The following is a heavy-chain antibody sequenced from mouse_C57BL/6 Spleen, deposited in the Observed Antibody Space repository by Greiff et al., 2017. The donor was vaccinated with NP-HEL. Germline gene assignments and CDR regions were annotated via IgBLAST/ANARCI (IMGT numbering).Heavy chain of an antibody. V-gene: IGHV1-55*01. CDR1: GYTFTSYW. CDR3: ARGDYYYGSPWYFDV. CDR2: IYPGSGST. Sequence: QVQLKESGAELVKPGASVKMSCKASGYTFTSYWITWVKQRPGQGLEWIGDIYPGSGSTNYNEKFQSKATLTVDTSSSTAYMQLSSLTSEDSAVYYGARGDYYYGSPWYFDVWGTGTTVTVSS. J-gene: IGHJ1*03. D-gene: IGHD1-1*01.